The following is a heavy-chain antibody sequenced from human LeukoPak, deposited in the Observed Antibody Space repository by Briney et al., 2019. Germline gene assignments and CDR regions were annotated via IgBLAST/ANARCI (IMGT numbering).Heavy chain of an antibody. CDR3: ARSGYSYGLVDY. CDR2: IYYSGDT. D-gene: IGHD5-18*01. V-gene: IGHV4-59*01. J-gene: IGHJ4*02. Sequence: SETLSLTCTVSGGSISSDYWSWIRQPPRTGLEWIGYIYYSGDTNYNPSLKSRVTISVDTSKNQFSLKLSSVTAADTAVYYCARSGYSYGLVDYWGQGTLVTVSS. CDR1: GGSISSDY.